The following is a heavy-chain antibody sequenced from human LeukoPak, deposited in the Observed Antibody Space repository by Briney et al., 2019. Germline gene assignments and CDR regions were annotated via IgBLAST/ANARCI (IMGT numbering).Heavy chain of an antibody. CDR1: GGSISSGGYY. CDR2: IYHSGST. CDR3: ARWVIPWGTPAGWFDP. V-gene: IGHV4-30-2*01. J-gene: IGHJ5*02. Sequence: SETLSLTCAVSGGSISSGGYYWSWIRQPPGKGLEWIGYIYHSGSTYYNPSLKSRVTISVDRSKNQFSLKLSSVTAADTAVYYCARWVIPWGTPAGWFDPWGQGTLVTVSS. D-gene: IGHD1-7*01.